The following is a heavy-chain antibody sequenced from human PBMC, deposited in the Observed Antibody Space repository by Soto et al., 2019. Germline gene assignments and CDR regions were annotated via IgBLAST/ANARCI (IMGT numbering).Heavy chain of an antibody. CDR2: IYYSGST. Sequence: XATLSLTFSVSGGSINSSSFFWGWVRQPPGKGLEWIGSIYYSGSTYYNPSLRSRVTISVDTSKNQFSLKLSSVTAADTAVFYCARHYSSGSRNWFDPWGQGTLVTVSS. CDR1: GGSINSSSFF. V-gene: IGHV4-39*01. J-gene: IGHJ5*02. CDR3: ARHYSSGSRNWFDP. D-gene: IGHD6-19*01.